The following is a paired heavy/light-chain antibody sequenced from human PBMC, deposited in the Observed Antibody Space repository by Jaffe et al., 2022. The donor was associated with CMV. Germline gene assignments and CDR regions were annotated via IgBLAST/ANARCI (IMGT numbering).Heavy chain of an antibody. CDR1: GYTFTSYD. J-gene: IGHJ6*02. CDR3: ARGQSPYSSSWYGYYYYYYGMDV. D-gene: IGHD6-13*01. CDR2: MNPNSGNT. V-gene: IGHV1-8*01. Sequence: QVQLVQSGAEVKKPGASVKVSCKASGYTFTSYDINWVRQATGQGLEWMGWMNPNSGNTGYAQKFQGRVTMTRNTSISTAYMELSSLRSEDTAVYYCARGQSPYSSSWYGYYYYYYGMDVWGQGTTVTVSS.
Light chain of an antibody. J-gene: IGLJ3*02. CDR3: GTWDSSLSVNWV. CDR2: ENN. Sequence: QSVLTQPPSVSAAPGQKVTISCSGSSSNIGNNYVSWYQQLPGTAPKLLIYENNKRPSGIPDRFSGSKSGTSATLGITGLQTGDEADYYCGTWDSSLSVNWVFGGGTKLTVL. CDR1: SSNIGNNY. V-gene: IGLV1-51*02.